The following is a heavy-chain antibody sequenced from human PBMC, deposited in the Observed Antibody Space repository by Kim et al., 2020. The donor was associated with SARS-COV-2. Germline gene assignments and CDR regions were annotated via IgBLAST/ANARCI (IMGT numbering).Heavy chain of an antibody. CDR3: ARAWTLLPRYYYYGMDV. Sequence: KSRVTISVDTSKNQFSLKLSSVTAADTAVYYCARAWTLLPRYYYYGMDVWGQGTTVTVSS. D-gene: IGHD1-26*01. J-gene: IGHJ6*02. V-gene: IGHV4-31*02.